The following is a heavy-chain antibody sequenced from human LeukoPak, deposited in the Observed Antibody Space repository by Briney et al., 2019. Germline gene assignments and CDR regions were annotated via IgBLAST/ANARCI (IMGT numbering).Heavy chain of an antibody. CDR1: GYTFINYY. J-gene: IGHJ4*02. V-gene: IGHV1-46*01. Sequence: ASVKVSCKTFGYTFINYYMHWVRQAPGQGLEWMGIINPSGSSTTYAQKFQGRVTMTRDTSTSTDFMELSSLRSEDTAVYYCARHDLGGSSPFDYWGQGPLVTVSS. CDR2: INPSGSST. CDR3: ARHDLGGSSPFDY. D-gene: IGHD2-15*01.